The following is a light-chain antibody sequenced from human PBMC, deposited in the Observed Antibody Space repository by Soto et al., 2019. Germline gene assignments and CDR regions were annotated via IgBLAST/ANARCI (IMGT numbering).Light chain of an antibody. CDR1: SSDVGDYNY. CDR2: GVN. J-gene: IGLJ3*02. Sequence: QSVLTQPRSVSGSPGQSVTISCTGTSSDVGDYNYVSWYQHHPGKAPKLMIYGVNNRPSGVPDRFSGSKSGNTASLTISGLQADDEADYYCCSYAGSYTWVFGGGTQLTVL. CDR3: CSYAGSYTWV. V-gene: IGLV2-11*01.